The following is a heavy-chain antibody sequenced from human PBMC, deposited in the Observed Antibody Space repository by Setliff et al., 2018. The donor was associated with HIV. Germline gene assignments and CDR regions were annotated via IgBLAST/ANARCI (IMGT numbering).Heavy chain of an antibody. V-gene: IGHV1-46*01. CDR2: INPSGGTT. Sequence: VSCKASGYTFTTYFLHWVRQAPGQGPEWMGIINPSGGTTEYAQKFQGRVTMTRDTSTSTVYMELRSLKSEDTAVYYCARVKQQLAPFDYWGQGTLVTVSS. CDR1: GYTFTTYF. CDR3: ARVKQQLAPFDY. J-gene: IGHJ4*02. D-gene: IGHD6-13*01.